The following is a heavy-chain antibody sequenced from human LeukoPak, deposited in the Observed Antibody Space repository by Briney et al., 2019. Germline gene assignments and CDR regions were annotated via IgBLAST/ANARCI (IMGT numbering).Heavy chain of an antibody. CDR2: ISYDGSNK. Sequence: GGSLRLSCAASGFTFSSYAMHWVRQAPGKGLERVAVISYDGSNKYYADSVKGRFTISRDNSKNTLYLQMNSLRAEDTAVYYCARGYYDSSGNDYWGQGTLVTVSS. D-gene: IGHD3-22*01. CDR1: GFTFSSYA. V-gene: IGHV3-30-3*01. J-gene: IGHJ4*02. CDR3: ARGYYDSSGNDY.